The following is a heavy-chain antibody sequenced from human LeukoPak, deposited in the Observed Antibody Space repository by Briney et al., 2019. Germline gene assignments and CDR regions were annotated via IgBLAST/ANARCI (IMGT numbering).Heavy chain of an antibody. CDR1: GYTFTSYG. J-gene: IGHJ1*01. Sequence: ASVKVSCKASGYTFTSYGISWVRQAPGQGLEWMGCISAYNGNTNYAQKLQGRVTMTTDTSTSTAYMELRSLRSDDTAVYYCARDRSGSLGVAALTPLQHWGQGTLVAVSS. CDR2: ISAYNGNT. CDR3: ARDRSGSLGVAALTPLQH. V-gene: IGHV1-18*01. D-gene: IGHD6-6*01.